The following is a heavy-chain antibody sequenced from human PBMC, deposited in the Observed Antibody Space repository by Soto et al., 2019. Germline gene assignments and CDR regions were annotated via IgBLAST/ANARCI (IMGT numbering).Heavy chain of an antibody. Sequence: QVQLQESGPGLVKSSETLSLTCTVSGGSVSSEHYYWNWIRQPPGKGLEWIGYFYYTGSTNYNPSLESRLTQPVDMSKNHFSLKLSSVTAADTAVYYCAGGTDGKKVAYWGQGTLVTVSS. CDR3: AGGTDGKKVAY. D-gene: IGHD5-12*01. CDR1: GGSVSSEHYY. V-gene: IGHV4-61*03. CDR2: FYYTGST. J-gene: IGHJ4*02.